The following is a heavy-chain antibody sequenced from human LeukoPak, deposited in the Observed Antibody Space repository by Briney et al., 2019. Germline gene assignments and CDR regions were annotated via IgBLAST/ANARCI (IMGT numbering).Heavy chain of an antibody. CDR1: GGSFSGYY. D-gene: IGHD3-10*01. J-gene: IGHJ5*02. Sequence: PSETLSLTCAVYGGSFSGYYWSWIRQPPGKGLEWIGEINHSGSTNYNPSPKSRVTISVDTSKNQFSLKLSSVTAADTAVYYCARGQSADMVRGVNNWFDPWGQGTLVTVSS. CDR2: INHSGST. CDR3: ARGQSADMVRGVNNWFDP. V-gene: IGHV4-34*01.